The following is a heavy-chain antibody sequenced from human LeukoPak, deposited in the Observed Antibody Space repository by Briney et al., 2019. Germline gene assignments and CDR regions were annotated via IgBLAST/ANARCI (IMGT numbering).Heavy chain of an antibody. CDR3: ARDTGIAAAGTPDY. CDR2: ISAYNGNT. CDR1: GYSFTSYG. J-gene: IGHJ4*02. D-gene: IGHD6-13*01. Sequence: ASVTVSCTASGYSFTSYGISWVRQAPGQGLEWMGWISAYNGNTNYAQKLQGRVTMTTDTSTSTAYMELRSLRSDDTAVYYCARDTGIAAAGTPDYWGQGTLVTVSS. V-gene: IGHV1-18*01.